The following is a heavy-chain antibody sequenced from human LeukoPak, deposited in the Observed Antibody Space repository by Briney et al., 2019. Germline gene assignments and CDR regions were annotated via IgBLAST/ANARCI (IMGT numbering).Heavy chain of an antibody. Sequence: GASVKVSCKATGYTFTSYYMHLVRQALGQGIEWMGIINPSGGSTSYAQKFKGRVTMTRDTSTSTVYMELSSLRSEDTAVYYCARDQGCSSGWCAYYYYGMDVWGQGTTVTVSS. J-gene: IGHJ6*02. D-gene: IGHD6-19*01. CDR2: INPSGGST. CDR1: GYTFTSYY. V-gene: IGHV1-46*03. CDR3: ARDQGCSSGWCAYYYYGMDV.